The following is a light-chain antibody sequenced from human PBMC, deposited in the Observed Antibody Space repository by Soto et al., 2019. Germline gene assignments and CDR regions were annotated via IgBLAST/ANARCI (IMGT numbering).Light chain of an antibody. Sequence: DIQMTQSPSTLSASVGDRVAITCRASQNINSWLAWYQQKPGKAPKLLIYKASSLESEVPSRFSGSGSGTEFTLTISCLQPDYFATYYCQEYNSYSRFTFGPGTKVDVK. CDR3: QEYNSYSRFT. CDR2: KAS. J-gene: IGKJ3*01. V-gene: IGKV1-5*03. CDR1: QNINSW.